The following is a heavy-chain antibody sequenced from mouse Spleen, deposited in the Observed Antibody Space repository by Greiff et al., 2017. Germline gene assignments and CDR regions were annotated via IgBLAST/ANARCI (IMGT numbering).Heavy chain of an antibody. CDR2: IYPSDSET. V-gene: IGHV1-61*01. D-gene: IGHD2-10*02. CDR3: ARLMYGNYFYAMDY. CDR1: GYTFTSYW. J-gene: IGHJ4*01. Sequence: VQLQQSGAELVRPGSSVKLSCKASGYTFTSYWMDWVKQRPGQGLEWIGNIYPSDSETHYNQKFKDKATLTVDKSSSTAYMQLSSLTSEDSAVYYCARLMYGNYFYAMDYWGQGTSVTVSS.